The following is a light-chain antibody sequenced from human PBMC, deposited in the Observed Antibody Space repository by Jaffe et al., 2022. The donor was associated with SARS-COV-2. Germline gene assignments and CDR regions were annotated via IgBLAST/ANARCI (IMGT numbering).Light chain of an antibody. CDR1: QSVSSS. CDR3: QHYNNWPYT. V-gene: IGKV3-15*01. Sequence: EIVMTQSPATLSVSPGERVILSCRASQSVSSSLAWYQQKPGQAPRLLISGASTRATGVPARFSGSGSGTEFTLTISSLQSEDFAVYYCQHYNNWPYTFGQGTKLEIK. J-gene: IGKJ2*01. CDR2: GAS.